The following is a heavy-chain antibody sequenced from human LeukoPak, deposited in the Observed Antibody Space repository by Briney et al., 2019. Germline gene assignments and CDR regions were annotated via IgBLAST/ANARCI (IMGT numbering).Heavy chain of an antibody. CDR2: IIPILGIA. CDR1: GGTFSRYA. V-gene: IGHV1-69*04. CDR3: ARVGPAKSIAAAGNPFDY. D-gene: IGHD6-13*01. J-gene: IGHJ4*02. Sequence: SVKVSCKASGGTFSRYAISWVRQAPGQGLEWMGRIIPILGIANYAQKFQGRVTITADKSTSTAYMELSSLRSEDTAVYYCARVGPAKSIAAAGNPFDYWGQGTLVTVSS.